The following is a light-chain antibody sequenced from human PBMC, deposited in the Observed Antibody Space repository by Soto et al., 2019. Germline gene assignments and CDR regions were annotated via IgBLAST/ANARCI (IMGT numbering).Light chain of an antibody. CDR3: QQYSGDSRT. V-gene: IGKV1-5*03. CDR2: KAS. Sequence: DIQMTQSPSTLSASVGDRVTITCRASQSISSWLAWYQQKPGKAPKLLIYKASRLHSGVSSRFSGSDSGTEFTLTISSLQPDDFATYYCQQYSGDSRTFGQGTKVDI. CDR1: QSISSW. J-gene: IGKJ1*01.